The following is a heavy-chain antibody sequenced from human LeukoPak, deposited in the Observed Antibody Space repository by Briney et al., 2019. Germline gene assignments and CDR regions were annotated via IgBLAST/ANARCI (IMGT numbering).Heavy chain of an antibody. CDR1: GGSISSYY. CDR2: IYYSGSN. V-gene: IGHV4-59*01. J-gene: IGHJ4*02. D-gene: IGHD5-24*01. CDR3: ARSVDGYNYGYFDY. Sequence: PSETLSLTCTVSGGSISSYYWSWIRQPPGKGLEWIGYIYYSGSNNYNASLKSRVTISVDTSKNKLSLKLSSVTAADTAVYYCARSVDGYNYGYFDYWGQGTLVTVSS.